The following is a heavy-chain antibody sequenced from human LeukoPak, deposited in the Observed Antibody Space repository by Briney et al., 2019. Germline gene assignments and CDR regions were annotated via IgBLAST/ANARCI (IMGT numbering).Heavy chain of an antibody. Sequence: PGRSLRLSCAASGFTFNDYAMHWVRQAPGKGLEWVSDISYDGSNKYYADSVKGRFTISRDNSKNTLYLQMNGLRVEDTAVYYCAKDYGDYNFDYWGHGSLVAVSS. J-gene: IGHJ4*01. CDR2: ISYDGSNK. V-gene: IGHV3-30*18. D-gene: IGHD4-17*01. CDR1: GFTFNDYA. CDR3: AKDYGDYNFDY.